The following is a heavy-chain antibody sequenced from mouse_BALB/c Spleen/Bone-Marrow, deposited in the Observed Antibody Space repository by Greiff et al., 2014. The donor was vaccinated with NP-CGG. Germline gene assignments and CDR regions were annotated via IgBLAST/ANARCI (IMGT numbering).Heavy chain of an antibody. Sequence: QVQLQQSGPQVVRPGASVKISCKASGYSFTSYWTHWVKQRPGQGLEWIGMIDPSDSETRLNQKFKDKATLTVDKSSSTAYMQLSSPTSEDSAVYYCARVGLRLPYYFDYWGQGTTLTVSS. V-gene: IGHV1-59*01. CDR2: IDPSDSET. J-gene: IGHJ2*01. CDR1: GYSFTSYW. CDR3: ARVGLRLPYYFDY. D-gene: IGHD1-2*01.